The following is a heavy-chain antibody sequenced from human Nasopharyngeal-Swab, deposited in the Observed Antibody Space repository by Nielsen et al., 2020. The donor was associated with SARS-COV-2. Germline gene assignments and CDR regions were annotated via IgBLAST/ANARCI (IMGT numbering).Heavy chain of an antibody. CDR3: GRAGSYRIDY. J-gene: IGHJ4*02. Sequence: GESLKISCVASGFTFSSHWMQWVRQPPGKGLEWVARINSDGRTKDHADSLQGRFTIARDNAKNAVYLQLNGLRDEDTAVYYCGRAGSYRIDYWGQGTLVTVSS. D-gene: IGHD1-14*01. CDR1: GFTFSSHW. V-gene: IGHV3-74*01. CDR2: INSDGRTK.